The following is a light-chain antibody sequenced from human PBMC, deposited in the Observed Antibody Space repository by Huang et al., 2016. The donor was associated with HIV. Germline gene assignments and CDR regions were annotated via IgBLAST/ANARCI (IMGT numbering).Light chain of an antibody. V-gene: IGKV3-11*01. CDR2: DAS. Sequence: EIVLTQSPATLSLSPGERATLSCRASQSVSSYLAWYQQKPGQAPRLLIYDASNRATVIPARFSGSGSGTDFTLTISSLEPEEFAVYYCQQRNNWPLFGQGTRLEMK. J-gene: IGKJ5*01. CDR1: QSVSSY. CDR3: QQRNNWPL.